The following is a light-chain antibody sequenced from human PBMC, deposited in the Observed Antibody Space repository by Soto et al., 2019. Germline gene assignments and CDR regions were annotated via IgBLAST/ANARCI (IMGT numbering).Light chain of an antibody. V-gene: IGLV1-36*01. J-gene: IGLJ1*01. CDR1: SSNIGNNA. Sequence: QSVLTQPPSVSEAPRQRVTISCSGSSSNIGNNAVNWYQQLPGKAPKLLIYYDDLLPSGVSDRFSGAKSGTSASLAISGLQSEDEAVYYCAAWDDSLNGRGYVFGTGTKVTV. CDR2: YDD. CDR3: AAWDDSLNGRGYV.